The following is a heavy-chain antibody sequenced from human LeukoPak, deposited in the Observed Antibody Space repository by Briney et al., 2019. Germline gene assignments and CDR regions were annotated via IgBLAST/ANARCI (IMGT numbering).Heavy chain of an antibody. CDR2: INPNSGGT. V-gene: IGHV1-2*02. D-gene: IGHD3-3*01. J-gene: IGHJ3*02. CDR3: ASQSRIITIFGVVMTAHAFDI. CDR1: GYTFTGYY. Sequence: ASVKVSCKASGYTFTGYYMHWVRQAPGQGLGWMGWINPNSGGTNYAQKFQGRVTMTRDTSISAAYMELSRLRSDATAVYYCASQSRIITIFGVVMTAHAFDIWGQGTMVTVSS.